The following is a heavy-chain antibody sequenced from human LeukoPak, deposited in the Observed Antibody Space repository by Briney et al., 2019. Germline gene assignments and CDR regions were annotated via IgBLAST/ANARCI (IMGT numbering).Heavy chain of an antibody. CDR1: GGSISSYY. V-gene: IGHV4-59*01. J-gene: IGHJ3*02. Sequence: SETLSLTCTVSGGSISSYYWSWIRQPPGKGLEWIRYIYYSGSTNYNPSLKSRVTISVDTSKNQFSLKLSSVTAADTAVYYCARAPDYGDPLFDAFDIWGQGTMVTVSS. CDR2: IYYSGST. CDR3: ARAPDYGDPLFDAFDI. D-gene: IGHD4-17*01.